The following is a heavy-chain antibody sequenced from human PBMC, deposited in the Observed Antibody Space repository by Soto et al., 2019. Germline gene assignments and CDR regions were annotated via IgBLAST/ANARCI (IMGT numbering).Heavy chain of an antibody. Sequence: PSETLSLTCTVSGGSISSGDYYWSWIRQPPGKGLEWIGYIYYSGSTYYNPSLKSRVTISVDTSKNQFSLKLSSVTAADTAVYYCARVDTAMGLLDYWGQGTLVTVSS. J-gene: IGHJ4*02. V-gene: IGHV4-30-4*01. D-gene: IGHD5-18*01. CDR3: ARVDTAMGLLDY. CDR2: IYYSGST. CDR1: GGSISSGDYY.